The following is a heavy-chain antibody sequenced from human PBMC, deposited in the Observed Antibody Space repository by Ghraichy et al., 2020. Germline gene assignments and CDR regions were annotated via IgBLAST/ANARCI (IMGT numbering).Heavy chain of an antibody. CDR3: AKFGAGAYCGVTNCWGWFDP. Sequence: WGSLRLSCTASGFTFNNYAMTWVRQAPGKGLEWVSAISGGGDGTYYADSVKGRFTISRDNSKNTLYLQVYSLRAEDTATYYCAKFGAGAYCGVTNCWGWFDPWGPGTLVTVSS. V-gene: IGHV3-23*01. D-gene: IGHD2-21*01. J-gene: IGHJ5*02. CDR1: GFTFNNYA. CDR2: ISGGGDGT.